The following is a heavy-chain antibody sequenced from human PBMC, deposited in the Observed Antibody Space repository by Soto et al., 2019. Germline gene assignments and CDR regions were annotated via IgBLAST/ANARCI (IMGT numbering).Heavy chain of an antibody. V-gene: IGHV6-1*01. CDR1: GDSVSSNSAG. Sequence: SQTLSLTCAISGDSVSSNSAGWNWIRQSPSRGLEWLGRTYYKSKWNNDYALSVKSRITINPDTSKNQFSLHLYSVTPEDTAVYYCAVITWFRGMDDWGQGTLVTVSS. J-gene: IGHJ4*02. CDR3: AVITWFRGMDD. CDR2: TYYKSKWNN. D-gene: IGHD3-10*01.